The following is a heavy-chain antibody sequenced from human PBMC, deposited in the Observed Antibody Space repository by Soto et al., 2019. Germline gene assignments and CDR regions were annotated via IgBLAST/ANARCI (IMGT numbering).Heavy chain of an antibody. J-gene: IGHJ4*02. Sequence: ETLSLTCTVSDGSISNFYWSWIRQPPGKGLEWIGYISSSGNTNYNPSLKSRVSISVDTSKNQFSLNLTPVTAADTGVYYCARAPMVLTRSYFDSWGQGTPVTVSS. V-gene: IGHV4-59*01. CDR1: DGSISNFY. CDR3: ARAPMVLTRSYFDS. D-gene: IGHD3-22*01. CDR2: ISSSGNT.